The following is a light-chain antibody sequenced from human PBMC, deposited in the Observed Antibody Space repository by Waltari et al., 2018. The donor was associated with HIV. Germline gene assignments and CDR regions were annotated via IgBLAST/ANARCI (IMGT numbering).Light chain of an antibody. V-gene: IGKV4-1*01. CDR2: WAS. J-gene: IGKJ1*01. Sequence: DIVMTQSPASLSVSLGDRATNTCKSTPSILHSPNNRNYLAWYQQKPGQPPKLLIYWASTRGSGVPDRFSGSGSGTDFTLTISSLQAEDVAVYYCQQYTIAPRTFGQGTKVEIK. CDR1: PSILHSPNNRNY. CDR3: QQYTIAPRT.